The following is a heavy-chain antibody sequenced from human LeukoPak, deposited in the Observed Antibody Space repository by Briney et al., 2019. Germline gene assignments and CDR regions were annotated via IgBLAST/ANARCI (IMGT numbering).Heavy chain of an antibody. CDR2: INPSGGST. J-gene: IGHJ6*03. CDR1: GYTFTSYY. Sequence: ASVKVSCKASGYTFTSYYMHWVRQAPGQGLEWMGIINPSGGSTNYAKNFQGRVTMTRDMSTSTVYMGLSSLRSEDTAVYYCARGYYYYYMDVWGKGTTVTVSS. V-gene: IGHV1-46*01. CDR3: ARGYYYYYMDV.